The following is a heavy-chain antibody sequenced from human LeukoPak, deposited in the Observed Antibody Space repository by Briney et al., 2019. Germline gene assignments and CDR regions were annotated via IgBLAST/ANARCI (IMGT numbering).Heavy chain of an antibody. V-gene: IGHV4-39*01. CDR1: GGSIYSTIY. CDR3: ARRSDSGSDDGEDYFDY. J-gene: IGHJ4*02. CDR2: MYYDGST. Sequence: PSETLSLTCTVSGGSIYSTIYWGWIRPPPGKGLEWIGSMYYDGSTYHNPSLKSRVTISVDTSNNQFSLKLTSVTAADTAVYFCARRSDSGSDDGEDYFDYWGQGTLVTVSS. D-gene: IGHD1-26*01.